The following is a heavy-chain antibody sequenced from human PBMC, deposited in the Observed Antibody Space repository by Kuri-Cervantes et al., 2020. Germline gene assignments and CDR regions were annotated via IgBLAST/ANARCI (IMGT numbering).Heavy chain of an antibody. J-gene: IGHJ6*02. D-gene: IGHD2-2*01. Sequence: ASVKVSCKASGYTFTGYYMHWVRQAPGQGLEWMGWINPNSGGTNYAQKFQGRVTMTRDTSISTAYMELSSLRSEDTAVYYCARELPARNGMDVWGQGTTVTVSS. CDR3: ARELPARNGMDV. CDR1: GYTFTGYY. V-gene: IGHV1-2*02. CDR2: INPNSGGT.